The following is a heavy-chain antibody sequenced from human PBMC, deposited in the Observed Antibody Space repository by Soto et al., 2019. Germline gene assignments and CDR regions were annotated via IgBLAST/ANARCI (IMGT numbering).Heavy chain of an antibody. J-gene: IGHJ6*02. CDR3: ARVGLPLYHYYGMDV. Sequence: QVQLVESGGGVVQPGKSLRLSCAASGFTFSSYGMHWVRQAPGKGLEWVAVIWYDGSDKYYADSVKGRFTISSDNSKNTLYLQMNSLKVEDTAMYYCARVGLPLYHYYGMDVWGQGTTVTVSS. V-gene: IGHV3-33*01. CDR2: IWYDGSDK. CDR1: GFTFSSYG. D-gene: IGHD1-26*01.